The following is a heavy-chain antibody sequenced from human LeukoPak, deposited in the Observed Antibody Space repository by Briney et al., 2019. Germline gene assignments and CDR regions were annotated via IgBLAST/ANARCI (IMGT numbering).Heavy chain of an antibody. CDR1: GGSISSYY. V-gene: IGHV4-59*01. CDR2: IYYSGST. D-gene: IGHD3-22*01. CDR3: ARAHYYDSSGRNWFDP. J-gene: IGHJ5*02. Sequence: LETLSLTCTVSGGSISSYYWSWIRQPPGKGLEWIGYIYYSGSTNYNPSLKSRVTISVDTTKNQFSLKLSSVTAADTAVYYCARAHYYDSSGRNWFDPWGQGTLVTVSS.